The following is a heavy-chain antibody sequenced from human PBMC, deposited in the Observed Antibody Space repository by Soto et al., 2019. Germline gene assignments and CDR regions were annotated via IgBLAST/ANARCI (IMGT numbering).Heavy chain of an antibody. CDR3: AGGYGDWAEYFQH. Sequence: QVQLQESGPGLVKPSETLSLTCTVSGGSISSYYWSWIRQPPGKGLEWIGYIYYSGSTNYNPSLKCRVTISVDTSKNQFALKLSSVTAADTAVYYCAGGYGDWAEYFQHWGQGTLVTVSS. CDR2: IYYSGST. J-gene: IGHJ1*01. V-gene: IGHV4-59*01. CDR1: GGSISSYY. D-gene: IGHD4-17*01.